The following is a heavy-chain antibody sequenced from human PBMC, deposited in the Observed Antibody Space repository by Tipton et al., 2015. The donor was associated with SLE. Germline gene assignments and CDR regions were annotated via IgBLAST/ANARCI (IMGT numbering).Heavy chain of an antibody. CDR2: IYSSGST. D-gene: IGHD3-10*01. J-gene: IGHJ4*02. V-gene: IGHV4-4*08. Sequence: TLSLTCTVSGGSISSYYWSWIRQPPGKGLEWIGYIYSSGSTNYNPSLKSRVTLSVDTSKNQFSLKLSSVTAADTAVYYCARGLAMVRGDSMDYWGQGTLVTVSS. CDR1: GGSISSYY. CDR3: ARGLAMVRGDSMDY.